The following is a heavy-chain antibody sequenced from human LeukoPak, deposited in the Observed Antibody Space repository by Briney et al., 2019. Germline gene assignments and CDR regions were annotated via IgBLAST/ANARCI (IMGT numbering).Heavy chain of an antibody. D-gene: IGHD3-22*01. V-gene: IGHV3-23*01. CDR3: AKEDYFDTKGYEDY. Sequence: QAGGSLRLSCAASGFSFTNYGMSWVRQAPGRGLEWVSALNAAGRSSFYADSVKGRFTISRDNSKNTLYLQMNSLRGEDTAVYYCAKEDYFDTKGYEDYWGQGTLVTVSS. CDR1: GFSFTNYG. J-gene: IGHJ4*02. CDR2: LNAAGRSS.